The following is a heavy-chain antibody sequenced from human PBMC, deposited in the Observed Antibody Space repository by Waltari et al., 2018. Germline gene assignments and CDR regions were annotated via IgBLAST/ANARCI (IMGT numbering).Heavy chain of an antibody. CDR1: GGSISSGSYY. CDR2: IYTSGST. V-gene: IGHV4-61*09. Sequence: QVQLQESGPGLVKPSQTLALTCTVSGGSISSGSYYWSWIRQPAGKGLEWIGYIYTSGSTNYNPSLKSRVTISVDTSKNQFSLKLSSVTAADTAVYYCASGPLIFDYWGQGTLVTVSS. D-gene: IGHD2-8*01. J-gene: IGHJ4*02. CDR3: ASGPLIFDY.